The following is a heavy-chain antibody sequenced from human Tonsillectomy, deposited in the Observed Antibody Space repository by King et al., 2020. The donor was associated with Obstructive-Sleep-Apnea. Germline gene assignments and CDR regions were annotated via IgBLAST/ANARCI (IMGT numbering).Heavy chain of an antibody. CDR1: GDSVSSNSAA. CDR3: ARGARHYFDY. J-gene: IGHJ4*02. Sequence: VQLQQAGPGLVKPSQTLSLNCAISGDSVSSNSAACNWIRQSPSRGLEWLGRTYYRSKWYNDYAVSVKRRITINPDTSRNQISLQLNSVTPEDTAVYYCARGARHYFDYWGQGTLVTVSS. V-gene: IGHV6-1*01. D-gene: IGHD3-16*01. CDR2: TYYRSKWYN.